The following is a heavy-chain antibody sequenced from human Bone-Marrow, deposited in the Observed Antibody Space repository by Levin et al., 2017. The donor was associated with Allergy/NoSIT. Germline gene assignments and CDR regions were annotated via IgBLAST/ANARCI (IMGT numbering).Heavy chain of an antibody. D-gene: IGHD6-13*01. CDR3: AKTHTSSSSVY. V-gene: IGHV3-23*01. Sequence: GGSLRLSCAASGFTFSSYAMSWVRQAPGKGLEWVSAISGSGGSTYYADSVEGRFTISRDNSKNTLYLQMNSLRAEDTAVYYCAKTHTSSSSVYWGQGTLVTVSS. CDR1: GFTFSSYA. CDR2: ISGSGGST. J-gene: IGHJ4*02.